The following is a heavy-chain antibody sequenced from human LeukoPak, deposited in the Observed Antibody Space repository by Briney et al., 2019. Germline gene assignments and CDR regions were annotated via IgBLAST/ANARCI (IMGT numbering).Heavy chain of an antibody. CDR1: GFIFSDYS. D-gene: IGHD2-15*01. Sequence: GGSLRLSCTASGFIFSDYSMTWGRQAPGKGLEWVSTIRKNGGDTYYADSVKGRFTISRDNSKNTVFLEMNSLRAEDTAVYYCSKGGYATYFGPWGQGILVTVSS. CDR2: IRKNGGDT. V-gene: IGHV3-23*01. CDR3: SKGGYATYFGP. J-gene: IGHJ5*02.